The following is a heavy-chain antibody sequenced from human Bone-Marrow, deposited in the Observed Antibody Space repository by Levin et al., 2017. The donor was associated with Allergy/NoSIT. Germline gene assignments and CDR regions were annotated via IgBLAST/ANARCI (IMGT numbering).Heavy chain of an antibody. CDR1: GGSISSSSYY. CDR2: IYYSGST. V-gene: IGHV4-39*01. CDR3: ARRSRYDFWSGYYDY. J-gene: IGHJ4*02. D-gene: IGHD3-3*01. Sequence: GSLRLSCTVSGGSISSSSYYWGWIRQPPGKGLEWIGSIYYSGSTYYNPSLKSRVTISVDTSKNQFSLKLSSVTAADTAVYYCARRSRYDFWSGYYDYWGQGTLVTVSS.